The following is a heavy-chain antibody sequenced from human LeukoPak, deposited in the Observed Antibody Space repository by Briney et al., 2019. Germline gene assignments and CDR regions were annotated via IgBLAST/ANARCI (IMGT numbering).Heavy chain of an antibody. V-gene: IGHV3-33*01. J-gene: IGHJ4*02. CDR2: IWSGGSNT. D-gene: IGHD3-22*01. CDR1: GFTLRTYG. CDR3: ARDPPSASRGDYAFDY. Sequence: PGGSLRLSCAASGFTLRTYGMHWVRQAPGKGLEWVTAIWSGGSNTDYADSVKGRFSISRDDSKNTLFLQMNSLRVEDTAVYYCARDPPSASRGDYAFDYWGQGTQVTVSP.